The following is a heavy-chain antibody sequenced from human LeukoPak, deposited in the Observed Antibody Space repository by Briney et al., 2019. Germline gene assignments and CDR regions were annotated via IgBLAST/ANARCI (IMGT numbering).Heavy chain of an antibody. D-gene: IGHD3-9*01. V-gene: IGHV3-23*01. CDR2: ISGSGGST. CDR1: GFTFSSYA. J-gene: IGHJ4*02. CDR3: AKDYYDILTGQYDY. Sequence: GGSLRLSCAASGFTFSSYAMSWVRQAPGKGLEWVSAISGSGGSTYYADSVKGRFTISRDNSKNTLYLQMNSLRAEDTAVYYCAKDYYDILTGQYDYWGQGTLVTVSS.